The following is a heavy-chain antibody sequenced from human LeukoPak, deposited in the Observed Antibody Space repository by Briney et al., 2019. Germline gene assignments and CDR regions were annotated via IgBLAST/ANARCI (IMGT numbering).Heavy chain of an antibody. V-gene: IGHV3-33*01. CDR3: ARDDPFGELSGMDV. D-gene: IGHD3-10*01. J-gene: IGHJ6*02. CDR1: GFTFSSYG. Sequence: GGSLRLSCAASGFTFSSYGMHWVRQAPGKGLERVAVIWYDGSNKYYADSVKGRFTISRDNSKNTLYLQMNSLRAEDTAVYYCARDDPFGELSGMDVWGQGTTVTVSS. CDR2: IWYDGSNK.